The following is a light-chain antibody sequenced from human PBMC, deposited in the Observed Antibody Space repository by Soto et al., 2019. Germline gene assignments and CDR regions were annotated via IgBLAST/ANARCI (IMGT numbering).Light chain of an antibody. J-gene: IGLJ2*01. V-gene: IGLV2-8*01. CDR2: EVS. Sequence: QSVLTQPPSASGSPGQSVTISCTGTSSDVGGYNYVSWYQQHPGKAPKLMIYEVSKRPSGVPDRLSGSKSGNTASLTVSGLQAEDEADYYCSSYAGSNMVVFGGGTKLTVL. CDR3: SSYAGSNMVV. CDR1: SSDVGGYNY.